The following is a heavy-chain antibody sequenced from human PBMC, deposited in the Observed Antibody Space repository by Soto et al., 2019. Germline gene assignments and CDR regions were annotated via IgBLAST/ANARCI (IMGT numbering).Heavy chain of an antibody. J-gene: IGHJ6*02. V-gene: IGHV4-39*01. CDR1: GGSITSRSFY. Sequence: QLQLQESGPGLVKPPETLSLTCTVSGGSITSRSFYWAWIRQPPGKRLEWIASISYSGNTYYNPSLKSRVTISGDTSKNQFSLNLSSVIAADTAVYWGARSSYGMDVWGQGTKVTVSS. CDR3: ARSSYGMDV. CDR2: ISYSGNT. D-gene: IGHD6-6*01.